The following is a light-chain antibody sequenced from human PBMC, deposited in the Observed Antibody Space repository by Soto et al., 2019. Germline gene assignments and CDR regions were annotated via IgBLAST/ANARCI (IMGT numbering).Light chain of an antibody. CDR1: QSVSSN. CDR2: GAS. Sequence: EIVMTQSPATLSVSPGERATLSCRASQSVSSNLARYQQKPGQAPRLLIYGASTRATGIPSRFSGSGSGTEFTLTISSPQSEDFAVYYWQQYNNLPLTFGGGTKLEIK. J-gene: IGKJ4*01. CDR3: QQYNNLPLT. V-gene: IGKV3-15*01.